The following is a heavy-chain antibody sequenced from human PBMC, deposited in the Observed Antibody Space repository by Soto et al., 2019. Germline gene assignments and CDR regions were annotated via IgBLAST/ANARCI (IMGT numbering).Heavy chain of an antibody. Sequence: QLQLQESGPGLVKPSETLSLTCTVSGGSISSSSYYWGWIRQPPGKGLEWLGSIYYSGSTYYNPSLKSRVTISVDTSKNQFTLKLSAVTAVDTAVYSCARHRTMIVVSHFDYWGQGTLVTVSS. D-gene: IGHD3-22*01. CDR3: ARHRTMIVVSHFDY. J-gene: IGHJ4*02. CDR1: GGSISSSSYY. V-gene: IGHV4-39*01. CDR2: IYYSGST.